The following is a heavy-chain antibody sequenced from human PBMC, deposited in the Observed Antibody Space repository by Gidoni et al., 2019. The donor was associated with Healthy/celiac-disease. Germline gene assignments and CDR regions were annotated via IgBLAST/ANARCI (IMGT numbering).Heavy chain of an antibody. CDR2: IIPIFGTA. J-gene: IGHJ6*02. V-gene: IGHV1-69*01. CDR1: GGTFSSYP. CDR3: ASARDGYNYVHYYYYGMDV. Sequence: QVQLVQSGSEVKKPGSSLNVSCKASGGTFSSYPISWVRQAPGQGLEWMGGIIPIFGTANYAQKFQGRVTSTADESTSTAYMELSSLRSEDTAVYYCASARDGYNYVHYYYYGMDVWGQGTTVNVSS. D-gene: IGHD5-12*01.